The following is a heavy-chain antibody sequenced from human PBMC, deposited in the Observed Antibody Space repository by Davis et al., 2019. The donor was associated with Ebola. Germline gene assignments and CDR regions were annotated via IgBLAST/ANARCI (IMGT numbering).Heavy chain of an antibody. CDR2: ISAYNGQI. Sequence: AASVKVSCKTSGYTFTSYGISWLRQAPGQGLEWMGWISAYNGQIKYAQKFEGRVTMTTDTSTNTGYMELRSLKSDDTAMYYCAKEDVGAGRFPGQWGQGTLVSVSS. V-gene: IGHV1-18*01. D-gene: IGHD3-10*02. CDR3: AKEDVGAGRFPGQ. CDR1: GYTFTSYG. J-gene: IGHJ4*02.